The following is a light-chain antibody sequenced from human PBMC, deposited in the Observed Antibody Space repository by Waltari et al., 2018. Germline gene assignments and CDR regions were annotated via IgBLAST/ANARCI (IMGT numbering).Light chain of an antibody. V-gene: IGLV1-40*01. CDR1: RSNIGAGYD. Sequence: QSVLTQPPSVSGAPGQRITISCTGSRSNIGAGYDVHWYQQLPGTAPKLLISGTNNRPSGVPDRFSGSKSGTSASLAITGLQVEDEAEYHCQSYDSSLRRVFGGGTKLTVL. CDR2: GTN. J-gene: IGLJ2*01. CDR3: QSYDSSLRRV.